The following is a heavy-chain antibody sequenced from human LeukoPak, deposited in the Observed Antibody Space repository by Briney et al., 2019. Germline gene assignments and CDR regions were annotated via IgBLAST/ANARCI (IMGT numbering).Heavy chain of an antibody. CDR3: ARGDTAMVGFDY. Sequence: ASVKVSCKASGYTFTSYGISWVRQAPGQGLEWMGWISAYNGNTNSAQKLQGRVTMTTDTSTNTAYMELRTLRSEDTAVYYCARGDTAMVGFDYWGQGTLVTVSS. CDR2: ISAYNGNT. J-gene: IGHJ4*02. CDR1: GYTFTSYG. D-gene: IGHD5-18*01. V-gene: IGHV1-18*01.